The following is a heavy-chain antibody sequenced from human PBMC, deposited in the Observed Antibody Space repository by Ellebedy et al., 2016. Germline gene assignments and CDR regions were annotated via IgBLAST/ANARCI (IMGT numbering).Heavy chain of an antibody. D-gene: IGHD3-16*01. V-gene: IGHV3-43D*03. CDR1: GFTFDDYA. CDR2: ISWGGGST. J-gene: IGHJ6*02. Sequence: GESLKISXAASGFTFDDYAMHWVRQAPGKGLEWVSLISWGGGSTYYADSVKGRFTISRDNSKNSLYLQMNSLRAEDTALYYCAKAGLYYYYYGMDVWGQGTTVTVSS. CDR3: AKAGLYYYYYGMDV.